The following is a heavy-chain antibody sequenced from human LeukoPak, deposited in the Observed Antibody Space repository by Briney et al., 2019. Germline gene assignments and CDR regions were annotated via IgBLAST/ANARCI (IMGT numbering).Heavy chain of an antibody. J-gene: IGHJ4*02. D-gene: IGHD6-19*01. Sequence: PSETLSLTCAVYGGSFSGYYWSWIRQPPGKGLEWIGEINHSGSTNYNPSLKSRVTISVDTSKNQFSLKLSSVTAADTAVYYCARESLGSGWSPYYFDYWGQGTLVTVSS. V-gene: IGHV4-34*01. CDR3: ARESLGSGWSPYYFDY. CDR1: GGSFSGYY. CDR2: INHSGST.